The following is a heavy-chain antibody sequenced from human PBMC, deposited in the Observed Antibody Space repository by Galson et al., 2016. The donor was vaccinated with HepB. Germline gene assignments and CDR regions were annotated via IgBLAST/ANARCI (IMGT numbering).Heavy chain of an antibody. J-gene: IGHJ4*02. V-gene: IGHV1-46*01. D-gene: IGHD3-16*01. CDR3: ARDGKFGGISN. CDR2: IYPRDAKT. CDR1: GYTFTNFY. Sequence: SVKVSCKASGYTFTNFYLHWVRQAPGQGLEWMGMIYPRDAKTSNAQRFQGRVTMTTDTSTNTVYMELSSLRSDDTAVYYCARDGKFGGISNWGQGTLVTVSS.